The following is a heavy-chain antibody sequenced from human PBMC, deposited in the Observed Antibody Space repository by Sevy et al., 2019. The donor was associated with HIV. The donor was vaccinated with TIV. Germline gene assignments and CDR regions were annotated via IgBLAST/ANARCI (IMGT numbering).Heavy chain of an antibody. CDR1: GFPFSNYA. D-gene: IGHD2-8*02. CDR3: AKRRVQSGLSGGGANYGMDV. V-gene: IGHV3-23*01. J-gene: IGHJ6*02. CDR2: LIGGGSRT. Sequence: GGSLRLSCAASGFPFSNYAMSWVRQAPGKGLEWVSTLIGGGSRTYYADSVTGRFIISRDNSRNTLYLQMNSLRAEDTDSYYCAKRRVQSGLSGGGANYGMDVCGRGTTVTVSS.